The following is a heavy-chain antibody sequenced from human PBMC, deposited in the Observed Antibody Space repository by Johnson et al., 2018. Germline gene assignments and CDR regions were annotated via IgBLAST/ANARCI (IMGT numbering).Heavy chain of an antibody. CDR2: ISYDGSNI. CDR3: AREHVGAFDI. V-gene: IGHV3-30*03. J-gene: IGHJ3*02. CDR1: GFTFSSYA. D-gene: IGHD1-26*01. Sequence: QVQLVQSGGGVVQPGRSLRLSCAASGFTFSSYAIHWVRQAPGKGLEWVAVISYDGSNIYYAESVKGRFTISRDNSKNTLYLQMNSLRAEDTAVYYCAREHVGAFDIWGQGTMVTVSS.